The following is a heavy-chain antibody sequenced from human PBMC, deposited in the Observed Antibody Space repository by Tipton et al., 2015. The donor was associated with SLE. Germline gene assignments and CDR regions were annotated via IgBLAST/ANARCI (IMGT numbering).Heavy chain of an antibody. J-gene: IGHJ3*02. D-gene: IGHD1-26*01. V-gene: IGHV4-31*03. CDR3: ALAGLVGPTRGAFDI. Sequence: TLSLTCSVSGDSISSGGDYWSWIRQHPGKGLEYIGYIYHSGSTHYNPSLKSRVTISVDTSKNQFSLRLLSMTAADTAVYYCALAGLVGPTRGAFDIWGQGAKVTVSS. CDR1: GDSISSGGDY. CDR2: IYHSGST.